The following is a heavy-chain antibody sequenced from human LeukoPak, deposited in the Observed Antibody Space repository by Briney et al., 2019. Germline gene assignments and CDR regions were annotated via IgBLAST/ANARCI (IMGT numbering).Heavy chain of an antibody. V-gene: IGHV3-66*01. Sequence: GGSLRLSCAASGFTVSSNYMSWVRQAPGRGLEWVSVIYSGGSTYYADSVKGRFTISRDNSKNTLYLQMNSLRAEDTAVYYCARSSDSLDAFDIWGQGTMVTVSS. D-gene: IGHD3-22*01. CDR2: IYSGGST. CDR1: GFTVSSNY. J-gene: IGHJ3*02. CDR3: ARSSDSLDAFDI.